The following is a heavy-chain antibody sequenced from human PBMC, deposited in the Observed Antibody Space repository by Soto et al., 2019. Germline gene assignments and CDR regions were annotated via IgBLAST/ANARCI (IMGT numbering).Heavy chain of an antibody. CDR3: ARWGPSWKRSWYSDL. J-gene: IGHJ2*01. Sequence: EVQLLESGGGLMQPGGSLRLSCAASGFTFRSFAMTWVRQAPGRGLEWVASLSGSGGSKHFADAVKGRFTISRDNSNNTLFLQMSSLRVEDTAIYYCARWGPSWKRSWYSDLWGRGTLVAVSS. D-gene: IGHD1-1*01. V-gene: IGHV3-23*01. CDR2: LSGSGGSK. CDR1: GFTFRSFA.